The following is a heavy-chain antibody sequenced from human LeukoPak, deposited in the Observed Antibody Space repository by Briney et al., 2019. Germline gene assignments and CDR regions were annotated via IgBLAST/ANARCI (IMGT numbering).Heavy chain of an antibody. Sequence: GGSLRLSCVASGFPFSSYWMTWVRQAPGKGLEWVASIKQDGSKKSYVDSVRGRFTISRDNAKNSLYLQMNSLRAEDTAIYYCTRVGYIDEGIDYWGQGTLVTVSS. CDR2: IKQDGSKK. J-gene: IGHJ4*02. V-gene: IGHV3-7*04. CDR3: TRVGYIDEGIDY. D-gene: IGHD5-24*01. CDR1: GFPFSSYW.